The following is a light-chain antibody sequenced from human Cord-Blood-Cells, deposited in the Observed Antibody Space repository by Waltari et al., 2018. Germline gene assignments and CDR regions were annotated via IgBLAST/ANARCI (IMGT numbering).Light chain of an antibody. J-gene: IGKJ4*01. V-gene: IGKV3-15*01. CDR2: GAS. Sequence: EIVMTQSPATLSVSPGARATLSCRASQSVSSNLPWYQQKPGQDPRLLTYGASTRATGIPARFSGSGSGTEFTLTISSLQSEDFAVYYCQQYNNWPPLTFGGGTKVEIK. CDR1: QSVSSN. CDR3: QQYNNWPPLT.